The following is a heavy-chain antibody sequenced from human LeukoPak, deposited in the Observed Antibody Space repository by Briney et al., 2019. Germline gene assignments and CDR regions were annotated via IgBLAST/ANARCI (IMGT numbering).Heavy chain of an antibody. CDR3: ASTRGYDFAYFDY. D-gene: IGHD5-12*01. J-gene: IGHJ4*02. CDR2: IIPIFGTA. CDR1: GGTFSSYA. Sequence: SVKVSCKASGGTFSSYAISWVRQAPGQGLEWMGRIIPIFGTANYAQKFQGRVTITTDESTSTAYMELSSLRSEDTAVYYCASTRGYDFAYFDYWGQGTLVTVSS. V-gene: IGHV1-69*05.